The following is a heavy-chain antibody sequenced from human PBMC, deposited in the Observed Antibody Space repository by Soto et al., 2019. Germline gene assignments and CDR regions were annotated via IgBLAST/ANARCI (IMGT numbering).Heavy chain of an antibody. CDR3: ARDARTYSGSIRHLDY. CDR1: GFTFSSYE. CDR2: INSDGSTL. J-gene: IGHJ4*02. Sequence: GGSLRLSCAAPGFTFSSYEMNWVRQAPGKGLEWVSYINSDGSTLYYTDSVKGRFTISRDNAKNSLYLQMNSLRAEDTAVYYCARDARTYSGSIRHLDYWGQGTLVTVSS. D-gene: IGHD1-26*01. V-gene: IGHV3-48*03.